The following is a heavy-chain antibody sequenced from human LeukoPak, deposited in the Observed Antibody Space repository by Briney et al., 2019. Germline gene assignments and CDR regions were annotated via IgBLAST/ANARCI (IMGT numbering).Heavy chain of an antibody. CDR1: GFSVSTNY. J-gene: IGHJ4*02. CDR3: ARDRGTLVRGVTDFDY. D-gene: IGHD3-10*01. Sequence: GGSLRLSCSASGFSVSTNYISWVRQAPGKGLEWVSMIYAGGGTYYADSVKGRFTISRDNSKDTVDLQMNSLRAEDTAVYYCARDRGTLVRGVTDFDYWGQGTLVTVSS. CDR2: IYAGGGT. V-gene: IGHV3-66*01.